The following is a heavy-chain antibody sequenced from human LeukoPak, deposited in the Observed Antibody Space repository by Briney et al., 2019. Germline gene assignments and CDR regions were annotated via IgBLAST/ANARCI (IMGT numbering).Heavy chain of an antibody. J-gene: IGHJ5*02. CDR3: ARGEGGVALPAASWFDP. CDR2: IYYSGST. CDR1: GGSISSSSYY. V-gene: IGHV4-39*07. D-gene: IGHD2-2*01. Sequence: SETLSLICTVSGGSISSSSYYWGWIRQPPGKGLEWIGSIYYSGSTYYKPSLKSRVNISVDPSKNQFSLKLSSVTAADTAVYYCARGEGGVALPAASWFDPWGQGTLVTVSS.